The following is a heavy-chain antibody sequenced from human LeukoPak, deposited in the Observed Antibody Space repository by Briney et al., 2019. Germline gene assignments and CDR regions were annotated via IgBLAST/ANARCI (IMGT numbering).Heavy chain of an antibody. CDR3: ARDLLHRGYAFDI. J-gene: IGHJ3*02. CDR2: INHSGNT. CDR1: GGSFSGYY. D-gene: IGHD5-12*01. Sequence: SETLSLTCAVYGGSFSGYYWSWIRQPPGKGLEWIGEINHSGNTNYNPSLKSRVTMSVDTSKNQFSLNLSSVTAADTAVYYCARDLLHRGYAFDIWGQGTMVTVSS. V-gene: IGHV4-34*01.